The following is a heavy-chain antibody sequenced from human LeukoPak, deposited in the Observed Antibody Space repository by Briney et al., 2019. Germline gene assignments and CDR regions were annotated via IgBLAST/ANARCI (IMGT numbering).Heavy chain of an antibody. J-gene: IGHJ5*02. CDR1: GGSISSGGYY. V-gene: IGHV4-39*07. CDR3: ARESAVAGTRDSFDP. D-gene: IGHD6-19*01. Sequence: SQTLSLTCTVSGGSISSGGYYWGWIRQLPGKGLEWIGSIYYSGSTYYNPSLKSRVTISVDTSKNQFSLKLSSVTAADTAVYYCARESAVAGTRDSFDPWGQGTLVTVSS. CDR2: IYYSGST.